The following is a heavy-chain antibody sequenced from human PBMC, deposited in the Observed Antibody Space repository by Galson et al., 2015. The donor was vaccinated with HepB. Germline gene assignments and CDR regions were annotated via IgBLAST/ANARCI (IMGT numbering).Heavy chain of an antibody. CDR1: GFTFSSYG. CDR2: ISYDGSNK. CDR3: ARTLPNIVVVPAAMWFDP. J-gene: IGHJ5*02. V-gene: IGHV3-30*03. D-gene: IGHD2-2*01. Sequence: SLRLSCAASGFTFSSYGMHWVRQAPGKGLEWVAVISYDGSNKYYADSVKGRFTISRDNSKNTLYLQMNSLRAEDTAVYYCARTLPNIVVVPAAMWFDPWGQGTLVTVSS.